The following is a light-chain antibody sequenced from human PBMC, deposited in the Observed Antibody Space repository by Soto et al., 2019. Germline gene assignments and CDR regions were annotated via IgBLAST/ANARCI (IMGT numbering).Light chain of an antibody. Sequence: IMMSQSPAAVSVSPGERVPLSCRAIQSVSYNLAWYQQKPGQAPRLLIYGPSTRATGIPARFSGSGSGTEFTLTISSLQSEDFALYYCQQYNNWPRTFGQGTKVDIK. CDR1: QSVSYN. CDR2: GPS. V-gene: IGKV3-15*01. J-gene: IGKJ1*01. CDR3: QQYNNWPRT.